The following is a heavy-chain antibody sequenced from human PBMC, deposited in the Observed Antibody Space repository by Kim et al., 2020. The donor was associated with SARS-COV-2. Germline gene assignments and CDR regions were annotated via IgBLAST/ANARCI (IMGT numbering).Heavy chain of an antibody. CDR3: ARGYFDWSTYYYYGMDV. D-gene: IGHD3-9*01. J-gene: IGHJ6*02. V-gene: IGHV1-69*13. CDR1: GGTFSSYA. CDR2: IIPIFGTA. Sequence: SVKVSCKASGGTFSSYAISWVRQAPGQGLEWMGGIIPIFGTANYAQKFQGRVTITADESTSTAYMELSSLRSEDTAVYYCARGYFDWSTYYYYGMDVWGQGTTVTVSS.